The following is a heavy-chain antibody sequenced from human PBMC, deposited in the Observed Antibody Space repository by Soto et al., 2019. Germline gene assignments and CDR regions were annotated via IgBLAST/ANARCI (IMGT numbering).Heavy chain of an antibody. CDR2: ISYAGSNK. J-gene: IGHJ4*02. Sequence: QVQLVESGGGVVQPGRSLRLSCAASGFTFSSYAMHWVRQAPGKGLEWVAVISYAGSNKDYADSVKGRFTISRDNSKNTLYLHMNSLRTEDTAVYYCAREYCCGSSCYYLDYWGQGTLVTVSS. D-gene: IGHD2-15*01. CDR3: AREYCCGSSCYYLDY. CDR1: GFTFSSYA. V-gene: IGHV3-30-3*01.